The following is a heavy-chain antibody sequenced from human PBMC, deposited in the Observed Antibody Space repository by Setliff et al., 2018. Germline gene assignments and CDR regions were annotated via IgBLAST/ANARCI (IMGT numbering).Heavy chain of an antibody. CDR3: ARAPPSSGWTPRGYYYYYMDV. CDR2: TIPSFGST. V-gene: IGHV1-69*05. CDR1: GGTFRSYG. D-gene: IGHD6-19*01. Sequence: SVKVSCKASGGTFRSYGISWVRQAPGQGLEWMGGTIPSFGSTNYAQKFQDRVTIITDESTSTAYMELSSLRTEDTAVYYCARAPPSSGWTPRGYYYYYMDVWGKGTTVTVSS. J-gene: IGHJ6*03.